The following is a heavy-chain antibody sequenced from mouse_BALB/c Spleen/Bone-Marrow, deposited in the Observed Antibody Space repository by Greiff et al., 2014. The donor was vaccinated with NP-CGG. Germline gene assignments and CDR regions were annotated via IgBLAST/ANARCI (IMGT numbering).Heavy chain of an antibody. CDR3: ARETTRGAMDY. CDR1: GFTFSDYG. J-gene: IGHJ4*01. Sequence: EVKLVESGGALVQPGGSRKLSCAASGFTFSDYGMAWVRQAPGKGPEWVAFISNLAYSIYYTDTVTGRFTISRENAKNTPYLEMSSLRSEDTAMYYCARETTRGAMDYWGQGTSVTVSS. D-gene: IGHD2-1*01. CDR2: ISNLAYSI. V-gene: IGHV5-15*02.